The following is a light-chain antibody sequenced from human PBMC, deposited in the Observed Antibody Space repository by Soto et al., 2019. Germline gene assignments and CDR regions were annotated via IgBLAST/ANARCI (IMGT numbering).Light chain of an antibody. J-gene: IGLJ2*01. CDR3: QVWDSSTGV. CDR2: QDT. V-gene: IGLV3-1*01. Sequence: SYELTQPPSVSVSPGQAASITCSGDNLGDKYASWYQQKPGQYPVLVIYQDTKRPPGIPERFSGSNSGNTATLTISGTQTMDEADYYCQVWDSSTGVFGGGTKLTVL. CDR1: NLGDKY.